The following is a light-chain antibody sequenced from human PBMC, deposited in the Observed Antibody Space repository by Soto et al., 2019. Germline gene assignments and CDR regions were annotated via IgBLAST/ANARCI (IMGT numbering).Light chain of an antibody. CDR3: SSYTSSSTLYV. V-gene: IGLV2-14*01. CDR1: SSDVGGYNY. Sequence: QSVLTQPASVSGSPRQSITISYTGTSSDVGGYNYVSWYQQHPGKAPKLMIYDVSNRPSGVSNRFSGPKSGNTASLTISGLQAEDEADYYCSSYTSSSTLYVFGTGTKVTVL. J-gene: IGLJ1*01. CDR2: DVS.